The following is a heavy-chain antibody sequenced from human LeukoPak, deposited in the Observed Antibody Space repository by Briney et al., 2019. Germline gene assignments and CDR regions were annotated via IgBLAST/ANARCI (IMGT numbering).Heavy chain of an antibody. D-gene: IGHD6-13*01. J-gene: IGHJ4*02. V-gene: IGHV1-18*01. Sequence: ASVKVSCKASGYTFTSYGISWVRQAPGQGLEWMGWISAYNGNTNYAQKLQGRVTMTTDTSTSTAYMELRSLRYDDTAVYYCARARQPYSSSWSDCWGQGTLVTVSS. CDR2: ISAYNGNT. CDR3: ARARQPYSSSWSDC. CDR1: GYTFTSYG.